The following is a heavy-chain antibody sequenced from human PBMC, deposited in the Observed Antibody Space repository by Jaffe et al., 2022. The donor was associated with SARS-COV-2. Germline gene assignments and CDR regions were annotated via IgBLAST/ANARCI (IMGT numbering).Heavy chain of an antibody. CDR3: ARVSYGDSVWIQLWYKSYYFDY. D-gene: IGHD5-18*01. V-gene: IGHV1-18*01. CDR1: GYTFTSYG. CDR2: ISAYNGNT. J-gene: IGHJ4*02. Sequence: QVQLVQSGAEVKKPGASVKVSCKASGYTFTSYGISWVRQAPGQGLEWMGWISAYNGNTNYAQKLQGRVTMTTDTSTSTAYMELRSLRSDDTAVYYCARVSYGDSVWIQLWYKSYYFDYWGQGTLVTVSS.